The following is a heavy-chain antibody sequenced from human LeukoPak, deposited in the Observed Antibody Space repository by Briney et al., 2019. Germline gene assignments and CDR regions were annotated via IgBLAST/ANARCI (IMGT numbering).Heavy chain of an antibody. D-gene: IGHD3-9*01. CDR2: ISGSGGST. Sequence: GGSLRLSCAASGFTFSSYAMSWVRQAPGKGLEWVSAISGSGGSTYYADSVKGRFTISRDNSKNTLYLQMNSLRAEDTAVYYCAKALGDSRRYLDWLTAFDIWGQGTMVTVSS. CDR3: AKALGDSRRYLDWLTAFDI. V-gene: IGHV3-23*01. J-gene: IGHJ3*02. CDR1: GFTFSSYA.